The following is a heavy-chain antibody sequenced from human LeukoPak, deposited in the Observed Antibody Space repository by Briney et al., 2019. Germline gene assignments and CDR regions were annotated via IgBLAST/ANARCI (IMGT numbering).Heavy chain of an antibody. CDR3: ARLAYSDSSSWLYWYFDV. CDR2: IYDSGST. CDR1: GGSISYYY. D-gene: IGHD6-6*01. Sequence: SETLSLTCTVSGGSISYYYWSWIRQPPGKGLEWIGYIYDSGSTYYNPSLESRVTISVDTSKNQFSLKLSSVTAADTAVYYCARLAYSDSSSWLYWYFDVWGRGTLVTVSS. J-gene: IGHJ2*01. V-gene: IGHV4-59*08.